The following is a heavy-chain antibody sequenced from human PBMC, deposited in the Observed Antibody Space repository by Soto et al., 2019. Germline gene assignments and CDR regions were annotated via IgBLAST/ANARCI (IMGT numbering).Heavy chain of an antibody. CDR2: IHYTGST. V-gene: IGHV4-59*01. CDR1: GGSISGYY. J-gene: IGHJ5*01. Sequence: QVHLQESGPGLVKPSETLSLTCTVSGGSISGYYWNWIRPPPGKGPEWIGLIHYTGSTNYNPSHTSRVTISSVTSKNQFSLQLRSVTTADTSVYYCARENPGAGWFDSWGQGTRVTVSS. CDR3: ARENPGAGWFDS.